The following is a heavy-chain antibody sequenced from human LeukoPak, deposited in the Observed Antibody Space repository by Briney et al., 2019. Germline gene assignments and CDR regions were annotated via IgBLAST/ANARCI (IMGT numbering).Heavy chain of an antibody. CDR2: MNPNSGNT. V-gene: IGHV1-8*01. Sequence: ASVKVSCKASGYTFTSYDINWVRQATGQGLEWMGWMNPNSGNTGYAQKFQGRVTMTRNTFISTAYMELSSLRSEDTAVCYCARGFKVRGATKSYYYYYMDVWGKGTTVTISS. CDR1: GYTFTSYD. D-gene: IGHD3-10*01. J-gene: IGHJ6*03. CDR3: ARGFKVRGATKSYYYYYMDV.